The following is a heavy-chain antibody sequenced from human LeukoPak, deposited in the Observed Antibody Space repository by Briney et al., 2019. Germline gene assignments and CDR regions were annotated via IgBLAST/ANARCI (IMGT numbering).Heavy chain of an antibody. J-gene: IGHJ6*02. CDR2: INHSGNA. Sequence: SETLSLTCAVSGGSFSGYYWTWIRQPPGKGLEWIGEINHSGNANYNPSLKSRVTISVDTSKNQFSLKLSSVTAADTAVYYCARVDIVATIKGPYYYYGMDVWGQGTTVTVSS. CDR3: ARVDIVATIKGPYYYYGMDV. D-gene: IGHD5-12*01. CDR1: GGSFSGYY. V-gene: IGHV4-34*01.